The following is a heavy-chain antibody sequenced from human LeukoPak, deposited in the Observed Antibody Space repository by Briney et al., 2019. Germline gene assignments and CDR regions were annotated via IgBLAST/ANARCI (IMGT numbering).Heavy chain of an antibody. CDR1: GFTFSGSA. CDR2: IRSKANSYAT. CDR3: TRHDLTTVTTIDY. Sequence: GGSPRLSCAASGFTFSGSAMHWVRQASGKGLEWVGRIRSKANSYATAYAASVKGRFTISRDDSKNTAYLQMNSLKTEDTAVYYCTRHDLTTVTTIDYWGQGTLVTVSS. J-gene: IGHJ4*02. V-gene: IGHV3-73*01. D-gene: IGHD4-17*01.